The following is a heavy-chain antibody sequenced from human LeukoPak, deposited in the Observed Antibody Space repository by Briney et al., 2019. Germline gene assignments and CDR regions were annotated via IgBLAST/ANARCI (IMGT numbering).Heavy chain of an antibody. V-gene: IGHV3-9*01. CDR1: GFTFDDYA. J-gene: IGHJ3*02. Sequence: GGSLRLSCAPSGFTFDDYAMHWVRQTPRNGLKWVSSISWDGGISVYADSVKGRFTISRDNAKSSLYLEMSALTPDDTALYFCIKDLRLDLHFDTFDIWGQGTMVTVSS. CDR3: IKDLRLDLHFDTFDI. D-gene: IGHD1-7*01. CDR2: ISWDGGIS.